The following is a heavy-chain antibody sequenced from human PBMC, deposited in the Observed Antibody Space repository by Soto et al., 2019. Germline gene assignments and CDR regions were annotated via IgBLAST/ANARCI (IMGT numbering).Heavy chain of an antibody. V-gene: IGHV3-33*01. CDR1: GFTFSSYG. CDR2: IWYDGSNK. Sequence: QVQLVESVGGVVQPGRSLRLSCAASGFTFSSYGMHWVRQAPGKGLEWVAVIWYDGSNKYYADSVKGRFTISRDNSKNTLYLQMNSLRAEDTAVYYCARALRGYYDSSGPTPYYYYGMDVWGQGTTVTVSS. D-gene: IGHD3-22*01. J-gene: IGHJ6*02. CDR3: ARALRGYYDSSGPTPYYYYGMDV.